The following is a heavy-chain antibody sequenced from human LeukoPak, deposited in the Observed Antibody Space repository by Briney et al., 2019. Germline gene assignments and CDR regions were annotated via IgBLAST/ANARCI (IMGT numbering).Heavy chain of an antibody. CDR1: GYTFTGYY. CDR3: ARDPYGSGQFDP. J-gene: IGHJ5*02. V-gene: IGHV1-2*02. D-gene: IGHD3-10*01. Sequence: ASVKVSCKASGYTFTGYYMHWVRQAPGQGLEWTGWINPNSGGTNYAQKFQGRVTMTRDTSISTAYMELSRLRSDDTAVYYCARDPYGSGQFDPWGQGTLVTVSS. CDR2: INPNSGGT.